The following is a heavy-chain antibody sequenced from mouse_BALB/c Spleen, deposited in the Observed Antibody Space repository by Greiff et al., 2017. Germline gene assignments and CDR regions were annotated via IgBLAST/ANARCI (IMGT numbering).Heavy chain of an antibody. CDR3: TNQRFDY. CDR1: GYTFTDYE. CDR2: IDPETGGT. V-gene: IGHV1-15*01. J-gene: IGHJ2*01. Sequence: QVQLQQSGAELVRPGASVTLSCKASGYTFTDYEMHWVKQTPVHGLEWIGAIDPETGGTAYNQKFKGKATLTADKSSSTAYMELRSLTSEDSAVYYCTNQRFDYWGQGTTLTVSA.